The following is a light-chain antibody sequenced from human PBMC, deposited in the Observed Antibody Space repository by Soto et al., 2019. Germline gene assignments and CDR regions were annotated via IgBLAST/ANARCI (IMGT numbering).Light chain of an antibody. CDR2: AAS. V-gene: IGKV1-9*01. CDR3: QQLLSYPIT. CDR1: QGISSY. Sequence: DIQLTQSPSFLSASVGDRVTITCRASQGISSYLAWYQQKPGKAPKLLIYAASTLQSGVPLRFSGSGSGTSFTLTISSLQPEDFVTYYCQQLLSYPITFGQGTRLEIK. J-gene: IGKJ5*01.